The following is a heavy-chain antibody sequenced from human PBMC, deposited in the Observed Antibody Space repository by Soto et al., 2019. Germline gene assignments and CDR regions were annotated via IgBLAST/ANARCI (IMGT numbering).Heavy chain of an antibody. D-gene: IGHD3-22*01. CDR1: GFTFSGYA. Sequence: GGSLRLSCAASGFTFSGYAMSWVRQAPGKGLGWVSVIHGGGNSAYYADSVKGRLTISRDNTKNSLYLQMNSLRAEDTAVYYCTTAPTMTSHWYFDLWGRGTLVTVSS. CDR2: IHGGGNSA. J-gene: IGHJ2*01. V-gene: IGHV3-23*01. CDR3: TTAPTMTSHWYFDL.